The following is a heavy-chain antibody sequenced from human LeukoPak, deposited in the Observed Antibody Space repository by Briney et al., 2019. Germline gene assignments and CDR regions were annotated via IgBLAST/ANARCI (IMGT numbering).Heavy chain of an antibody. J-gene: IGHJ3*02. CDR1: GFTFSSYA. V-gene: IGHV3-23*01. Sequence: GGSLRLSCAASGFTFSSYAMSWVRQAPGKGLEWVSAISGSGGSTYYADSVKGRFTISRDNAKNSLYLQMNSLRAEDTAVYYCARSREDTDAFDIWGQGTMVTVSS. CDR2: ISGSGGST. CDR3: ARSREDTDAFDI.